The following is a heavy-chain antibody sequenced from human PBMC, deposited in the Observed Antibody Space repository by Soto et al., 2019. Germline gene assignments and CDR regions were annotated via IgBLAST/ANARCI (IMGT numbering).Heavy chain of an antibody. CDR1: GYTFTSYY. Sequence: ASVKVSCKASGYTFTSYYMHWVRQAPGQGLEWMGIINPSGGSTSYAQKFQGRVTMTRDTSTSTVYMELRSLRSEDTAVYYCARLSSTSPHYYYYMDVWGKGTTVTVSS. V-gene: IGHV1-46*03. J-gene: IGHJ6*03. D-gene: IGHD2-2*01. CDR2: INPSGGST. CDR3: ARLSSTSPHYYYYMDV.